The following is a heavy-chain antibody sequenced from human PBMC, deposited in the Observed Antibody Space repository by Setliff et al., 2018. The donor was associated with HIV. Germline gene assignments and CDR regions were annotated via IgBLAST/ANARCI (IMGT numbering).Heavy chain of an antibody. J-gene: IGHJ6*02. CDR2: IYYSGST. Sequence: TLSLTCTVSGDSISDSSYYWGWIRQPPGKGLEWIGSIYYSGSTKYNPSSSLKSRVTISADTSKNQFSLRLSSVTAADTAVYYCARGRGGYCSGSTCYSPYYYHGLDVWGLGTTVTVSS. CDR1: GDSISDSSYY. D-gene: IGHD2-15*01. CDR3: ARGRGGYCSGSTCYSPYYYHGLDV. V-gene: IGHV4-39*07.